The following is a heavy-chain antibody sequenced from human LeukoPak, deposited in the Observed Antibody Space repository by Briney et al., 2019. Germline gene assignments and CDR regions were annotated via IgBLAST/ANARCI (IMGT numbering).Heavy chain of an antibody. V-gene: IGHV1-2*02. CDR3: ARKIGSAAAGRGGYY. Sequence: ASVKVSCKASGYTFTGYYMHWVRQAPGQGLEWMGWINPNSGGTNYAQKFQGRVTMTRDTSISTAYMELSRLRSDDTAVYYCARKIGSAAAGRGGYYWGQGTLVTVSS. J-gene: IGHJ4*02. CDR1: GYTFTGYY. D-gene: IGHD6-13*01. CDR2: INPNSGGT.